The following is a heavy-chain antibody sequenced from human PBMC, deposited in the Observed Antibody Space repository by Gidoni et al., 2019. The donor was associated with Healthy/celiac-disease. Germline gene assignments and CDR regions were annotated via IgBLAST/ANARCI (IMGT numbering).Heavy chain of an antibody. D-gene: IGHD4-17*01. Sequence: QVQLVESGGGVVQAGRSLRLSCAASGFTCSSYGMHWVRQAPGKGLGLVAVISYDGSNKYYADLVNGRFTFSRDNSKNTLYLQMNSLRAEDTAVYYCAKDGDYGDYLSDYWGQGTLVTVSS. CDR2: ISYDGSNK. CDR1: GFTCSSYG. V-gene: IGHV3-30*18. J-gene: IGHJ4*02. CDR3: AKDGDYGDYLSDY.